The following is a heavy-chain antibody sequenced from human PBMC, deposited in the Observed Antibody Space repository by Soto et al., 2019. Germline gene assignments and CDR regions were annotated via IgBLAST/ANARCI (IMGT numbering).Heavy chain of an antibody. CDR3: ARARGNDWYSDY. V-gene: IGHV3-21*01. D-gene: IGHD5-12*01. CDR1: GFTFSEYS. J-gene: IGHJ4*02. CDR2: ITHSGTYV. Sequence: GGSLRLSCTASGFTFSEYSMSWVRQAPGEGLEWCSFITHSGTYVYYADSVKGRCTISRDSASNSLFLQMTSLRAEDTAVYHCARARGNDWYSDYWGQGTLVTVSS.